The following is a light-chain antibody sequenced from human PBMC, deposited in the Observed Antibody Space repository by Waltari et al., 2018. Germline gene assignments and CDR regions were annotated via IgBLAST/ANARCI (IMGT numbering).Light chain of an antibody. CDR1: QSVSSY. V-gene: IGKV3-11*01. Sequence: EIVLTQSPATLSLSPGERATLSCRASQSVSSYLAWDQQKPGQAPRLHIYDASNRATGIPARFSGSGSGTDFTLTISSLEPEDFAVYYCQQRSNWPRTFGQGTKVEIK. CDR2: DAS. CDR3: QQRSNWPRT. J-gene: IGKJ1*01.